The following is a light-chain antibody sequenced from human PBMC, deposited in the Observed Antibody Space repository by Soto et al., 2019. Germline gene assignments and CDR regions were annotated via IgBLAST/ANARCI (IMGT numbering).Light chain of an antibody. CDR1: QIIGTW. J-gene: IGKJ4*01. CDR2: DAS. V-gene: IGKV1-5*01. CDR3: QQYNTYPLT. Sequence: DIQMTQSPSTLSASVGDRVTITRRASQIIGTWLAWYQQKPGKAPKLLIYDASNLETGVPSRFSGSRSGTEFTLTISSLQPDDLATYYCQQYNTYPLTFGGGTKVELK.